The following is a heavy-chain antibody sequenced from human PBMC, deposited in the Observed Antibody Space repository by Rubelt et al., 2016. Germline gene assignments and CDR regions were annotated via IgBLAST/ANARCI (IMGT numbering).Heavy chain of an antibody. CDR2: ISAYNGNT. J-gene: IGHJ4*02. CDR1: GYTFTSYG. V-gene: IGHV1-18*01. D-gene: IGHD3-22*01. CDR3: ASDADYYDSSGYYPY. Sequence: QVQLVQSGAEVKKPGASVKVSCKASGYTFTSYGISWVRQAPGQGLEWMGWISAYNGNTNYAQKLPVKVTMTTDTSTSTAYMELRSLRSDDTAVYYCASDADYYDSSGYYPYWGQGTLVTVSS.